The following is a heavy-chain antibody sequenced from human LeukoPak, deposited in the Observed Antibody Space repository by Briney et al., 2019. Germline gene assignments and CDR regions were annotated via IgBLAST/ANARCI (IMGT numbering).Heavy chain of an antibody. V-gene: IGHV3-49*03. Sequence: GGSLRLSCTASGFNFGDYAMRWFRQAPGKGVAWVGFIRRKDYGGTTEYAAYVKGRFTISRDEYKSIAYLQMNSLKTEDTAMYYCTRDREVGRYFSYYYYMDVWSKGTTATV. CDR3: TRDREVGRYFSYYYYMDV. CDR2: IRRKDYGGTT. D-gene: IGHD2-2*01. CDR1: GFNFGDYA. J-gene: IGHJ6*03.